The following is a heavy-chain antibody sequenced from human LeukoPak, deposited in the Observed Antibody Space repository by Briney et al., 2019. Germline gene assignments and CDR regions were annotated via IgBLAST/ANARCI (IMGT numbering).Heavy chain of an antibody. CDR2: IKQDGSEK. CDR3: ASLYYYDSSGD. V-gene: IGHV3-7*01. Sequence: GGSLRLSCAASGFTFSNYWMSWVRQAPGKGLEWVPNIKQDGSEKYYVDSVKGRFTISRDNAKNSLYLQMNSLRAEDTAVYYCASLYYYDSSGDWGQGTLVTVSS. CDR1: GFTFSNYW. J-gene: IGHJ4*02. D-gene: IGHD3-22*01.